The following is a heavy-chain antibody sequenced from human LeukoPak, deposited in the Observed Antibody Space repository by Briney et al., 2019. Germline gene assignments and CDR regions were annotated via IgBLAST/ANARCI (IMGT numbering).Heavy chain of an antibody. D-gene: IGHD2-2*01. CDR2: ISGSGGST. J-gene: IGHJ4*02. CDR3: AKDEVIVVVPAAMWY. Sequence: PGGSLRLSCAASGFTFSSYAMSWVRQAPGKGLEWVSAISGSGGSTYYADSVKGRFTISRDNSKNTLYLQMNSPRAEDTAVYYCAKDEVIVVVPAAMWYWGQGTLVTVSS. CDR1: GFTFSSYA. V-gene: IGHV3-23*01.